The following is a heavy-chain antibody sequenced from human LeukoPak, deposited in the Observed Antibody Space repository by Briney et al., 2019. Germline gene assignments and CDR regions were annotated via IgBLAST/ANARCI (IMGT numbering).Heavy chain of an antibody. V-gene: IGHV3-30-3*01. CDR3: AREPQWLAGDAFDI. D-gene: IGHD6-19*01. CDR2: ISYDGSNK. CDR1: GFTFSSYA. J-gene: IGHJ3*02. Sequence: GRSLRLSCAGSGFTFSSYAMHWVRQAPGKGLEWVAVISYDGSNKYYADSEKGRFTISRDNSKNTLYLQMNSLRAEDTAVYYCAREPQWLAGDAFDIWGQGTMVTVSS.